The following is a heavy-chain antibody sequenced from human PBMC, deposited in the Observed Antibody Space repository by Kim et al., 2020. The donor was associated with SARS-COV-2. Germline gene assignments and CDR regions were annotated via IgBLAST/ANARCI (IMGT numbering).Heavy chain of an antibody. CDR3: AKDLGYSYARGYYFDY. CDR1: GFTFSSYA. V-gene: IGHV3-23*01. CDR2: ISGSGGST. J-gene: IGHJ4*02. D-gene: IGHD5-18*01. Sequence: GGSLRISCAASGFTFSSYAMSWVRQAPGKGLEWVSAISGSGGSTYYADSVKGRFTISRDNSKNTLYLQMNSLRAEDTAVYYCAKDLGYSYARGYYFDYWGQGTLVTVSS.